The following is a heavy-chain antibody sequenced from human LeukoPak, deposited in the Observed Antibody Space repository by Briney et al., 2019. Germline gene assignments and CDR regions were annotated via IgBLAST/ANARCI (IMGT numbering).Heavy chain of an antibody. CDR1: GGSISSSSYY. J-gene: IGHJ4*02. V-gene: IGHV4-39*07. CDR3: ARAEYSNYETFDY. D-gene: IGHD4-11*01. CDR2: IYYSGST. Sequence: PSETLSLTCTVSGGSISSSSYYWGWIRQPPGKGLEWIGSIYYSGSTNYNPSLKSRVTISVDSSKNQFSLKLSSVTAADTAVYYCARAEYSNYETFDYWGQGTLVTVSS.